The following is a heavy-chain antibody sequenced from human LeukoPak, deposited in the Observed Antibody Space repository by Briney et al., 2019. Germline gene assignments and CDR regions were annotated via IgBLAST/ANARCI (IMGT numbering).Heavy chain of an antibody. J-gene: IGHJ4*02. CDR3: AKDQRPDSGYDIDS. V-gene: IGHV3-23*01. CDR2: IWPGGSPT. Sequence: GALRLSCAASGFTFSSYTTNWVRQAPGKGLEWVSLIWPGGSPTYYAESVKGRFTISRDNSKNIVYLQMYSLRAEDTAIYYCAKDQRPDSGYDIDSWGQGTLVTVSS. D-gene: IGHD5-12*01. CDR1: GFTFSSYT.